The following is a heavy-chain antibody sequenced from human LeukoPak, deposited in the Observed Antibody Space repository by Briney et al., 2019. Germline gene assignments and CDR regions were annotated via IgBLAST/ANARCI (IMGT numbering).Heavy chain of an antibody. CDR2: INTDGSST. CDR3: ARESSALPFDY. V-gene: IGHV3-74*01. CDR1: GFTFSSYW. J-gene: IGHJ4*02. D-gene: IGHD3-22*01. Sequence: GGSLRLSCAVSGFTFSSYWMHWVRQAPGKGLVWVSRINTDGSSTSYADSVKGRFTISRDNAKNTLYLQMNSLRAEDTAIYYCARESSALPFDYWGQGTLVTVSS.